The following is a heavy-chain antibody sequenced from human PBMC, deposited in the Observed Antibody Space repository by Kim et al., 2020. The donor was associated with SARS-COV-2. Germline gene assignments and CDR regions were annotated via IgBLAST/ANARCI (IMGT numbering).Heavy chain of an antibody. CDR3: AADLGYDFWSGYLRHNWFDP. D-gene: IGHD3-3*01. Sequence: SVKVSCKASGFTFTSSAVQWVRQARGQRLEWIGWIVVGSGNTNYAQKFQERVTITRDMSTSTAYMELSSLRSEDTAVYYCAADLGYDFWSGYLRHNWFDPWGQGTLVTVSS. CDR2: IVVGSGNT. J-gene: IGHJ5*02. V-gene: IGHV1-58*01. CDR1: GFTFTSSA.